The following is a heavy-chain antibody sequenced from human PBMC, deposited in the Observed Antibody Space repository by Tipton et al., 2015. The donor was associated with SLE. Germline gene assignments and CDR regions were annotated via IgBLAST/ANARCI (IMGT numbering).Heavy chain of an antibody. Sequence: LSLTCAASGFTFSSYEKNWVRQAPGKGLEWVSYISSSGSTIYYADSVKGRFTISRDNAKNSLYLQMNSLRAEDTAVYYCARVGSRSNWGQGTLVTVSS. CDR1: GFTFSSYE. V-gene: IGHV3-48*03. CDR3: ARVGSRSN. CDR2: ISSSGSTI. D-gene: IGHD1-26*01. J-gene: IGHJ4*02.